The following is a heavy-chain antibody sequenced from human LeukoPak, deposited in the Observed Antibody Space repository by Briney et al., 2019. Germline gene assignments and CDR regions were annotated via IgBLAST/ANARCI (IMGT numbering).Heavy chain of an antibody. D-gene: IGHD3-22*01. V-gene: IGHV4-39*01. J-gene: IGHJ1*01. Sequence: SETLSLTCTVSGGSISSSSYYWGWIRQPPGKGLEWIGSIYYSGSTYYNPSLKSRVTISVDTSKNQFSLKLSSVTAADTAVYYCARHGLYDSSAYWTFQHWGQGTLVTVSS. CDR1: GGSISSSSYY. CDR2: IYYSGST. CDR3: ARHGLYDSSAYWTFQH.